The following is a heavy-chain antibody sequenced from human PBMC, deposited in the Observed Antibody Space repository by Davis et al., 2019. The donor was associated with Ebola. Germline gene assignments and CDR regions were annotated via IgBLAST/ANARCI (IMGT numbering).Heavy chain of an antibody. CDR2: IKQDGSEI. CDR3: AAADIVVVVDGTSYPHAFDT. Sequence: ESLKISCAASGFTFSSYWMTWVRQAPGKGLEWVANIKQDGSEIYCVDSVKGRFTFSRDNAKNSLYLQMNSLRAEDTAVYYCAAADIVVVVDGTSYPHAFDTWGQGTVVTVSS. V-gene: IGHV3-7*01. J-gene: IGHJ3*02. D-gene: IGHD2-15*01. CDR1: GFTFSSYW.